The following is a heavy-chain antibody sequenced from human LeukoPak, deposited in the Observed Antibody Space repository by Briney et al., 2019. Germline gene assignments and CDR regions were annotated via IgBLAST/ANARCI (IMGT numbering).Heavy chain of an antibody. J-gene: IGHJ4*02. CDR2: ISSGGSFI. Sequence: GRSLRLSCAASGFTFSSYGMHWVRQAPGKGLEWVSSISSGGSFINYADSVKGRFTISRDNAKNSLYLQMNGLRAEDTAVYYCARFVTGGNYLSGNGYYFDYWGQGTLVTVSS. CDR1: GFTFSSYG. D-gene: IGHD1-26*01. V-gene: IGHV3-21*01. CDR3: ARFVTGGNYLSGNGYYFDY.